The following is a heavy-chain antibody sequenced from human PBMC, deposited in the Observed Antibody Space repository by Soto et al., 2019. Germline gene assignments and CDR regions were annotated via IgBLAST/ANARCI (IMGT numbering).Heavy chain of an antibody. J-gene: IGHJ4*02. CDR1: GGSISSGGYS. CDR2: TSYSGST. CDR3: AAGGGLPRYY. Sequence: SETLSLTCAVSGGSISSGGYSWSWIRQPPGKGLEWIGYTSYSGSTNYNPSLKSRVTVSVETSKNQFSLKLTSVTAADTAVYYCAAGGGLPRYYWGQGTLVTVSS. D-gene: IGHD5-12*01. V-gene: IGHV4-61*08.